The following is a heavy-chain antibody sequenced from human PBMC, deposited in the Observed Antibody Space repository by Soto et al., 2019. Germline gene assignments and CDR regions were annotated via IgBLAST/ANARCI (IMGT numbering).Heavy chain of an antibody. J-gene: IGHJ4*02. CDR2: IDWDDDK. CDR1: GFSLSTSGMC. Sequence: ESGPTLVNPTQTLTLTCTFSGFSLSTSGMCVSWIRQPPGKALEWLARIDWDDDKYYSTSLKTRLTISKNTSKNQVVLTMTNMDPVDTATYYCARIREYSSSWSCDYWGQGTLVTVS. CDR3: ARIREYSSSWSCDY. V-gene: IGHV2-70*11. D-gene: IGHD6-13*01.